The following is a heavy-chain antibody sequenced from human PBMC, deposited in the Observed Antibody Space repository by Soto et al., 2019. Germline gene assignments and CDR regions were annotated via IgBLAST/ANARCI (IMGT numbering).Heavy chain of an antibody. D-gene: IGHD2-2*02. V-gene: IGHV3-21*01. Sequence: PGGSLRLSCAASGFTFSSYSMNWVRQAPGKGLEWVSSISSSSSYIYYADSVKGRFTISRDNAKNSLYLQMNSLRAEDTAVYYCARDIVVVPAAIRPYSSSSQSPFYYYYGMDVWGQGTTVTVSS. CDR3: ARDIVVVPAAIRPYSSSSQSPFYYYYGMDV. CDR1: GFTFSSYS. J-gene: IGHJ6*02. CDR2: ISSSSSYI.